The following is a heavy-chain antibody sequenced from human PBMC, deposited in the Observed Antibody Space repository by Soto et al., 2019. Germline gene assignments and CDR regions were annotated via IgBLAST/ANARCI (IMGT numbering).Heavy chain of an antibody. V-gene: IGHV3-23*01. CDR1: GFTFSSYA. CDR3: EKGLAYSYGPSHY. CDR2: ISGSGGST. J-gene: IGHJ4*02. Sequence: GGSLRLSCAASGFTFSSYAMSWVRQAPGKGLEWVSAISGSGGSTYYADSVKGRFTISRDNSKNTLYLQMNSLRAEDTAVYYCEKGLAYSYGPSHYWGQGTLVTVSS. D-gene: IGHD5-18*01.